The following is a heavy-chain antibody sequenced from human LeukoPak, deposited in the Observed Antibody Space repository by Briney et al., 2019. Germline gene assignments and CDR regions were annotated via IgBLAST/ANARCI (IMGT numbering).Heavy chain of an antibody. CDR3: ARDGGSAIPFDY. V-gene: IGHV3-9*01. J-gene: IGHJ4*02. CDR1: GFTFDDYA. Sequence: QPGGSLRLSCAASGFTFDDYAMHWVRQAPGKGLEWVSGISWNSGSIGYADSVKGRFTISGDNAKTSLYLQMNSLRAEDTAVYYCARDGGSAIPFDYWGQGTLVTVSS. CDR2: ISWNSGSI.